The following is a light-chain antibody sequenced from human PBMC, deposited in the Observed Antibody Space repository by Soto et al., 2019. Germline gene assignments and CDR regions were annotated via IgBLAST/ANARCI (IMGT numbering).Light chain of an antibody. CDR2: TNN. V-gene: IGLV1-44*01. CDR3: GAWDDSLNGYV. J-gene: IGLJ1*01. CDR1: RSNIGINT. Sequence: QSVLTQPTSASGTPGQRVTISCSGGRSNIGINTVNWYQQLPRTAPKVLIYTNNQRPSGVPDRFSGSKSGTSASLAISGLQSGDEADYYCGAWDDSLNGYVFGTGTKLTVL.